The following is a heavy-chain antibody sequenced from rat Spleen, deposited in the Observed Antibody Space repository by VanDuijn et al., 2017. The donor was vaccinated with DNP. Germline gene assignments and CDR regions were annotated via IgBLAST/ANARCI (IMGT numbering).Heavy chain of an antibody. V-gene: IGHV5-7*01. CDR2: ISYDGTST. CDR3: ASRPPPTRGPFDY. CDR1: GFTFSDYN. Sequence: EVQLVESGGGQVQPGGSLTLSCAASGFTFSDYNMAWVRQAPKKGLDWVATISYDGTSTYYRGSVKGRFTISRDNAKSTLYLQMDSLRSEDTATYYCASRPPPTRGPFDYWGQGVTVTVSS. D-gene: IGHD1-4*01. J-gene: IGHJ2*01.